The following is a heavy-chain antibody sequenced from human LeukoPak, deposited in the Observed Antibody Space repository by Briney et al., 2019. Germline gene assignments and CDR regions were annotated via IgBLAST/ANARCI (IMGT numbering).Heavy chain of an antibody. CDR3: ARDSDYSTGGGMDV. Sequence: ASVKVSFKASGYTFTSYGISWVRQAPGQGLEWMGWISAYNGNTNYAQKLQGRVTMTTDTSTSTAYMELRSLRSDDTAVYYCARDSDYSTGGGMDVWGQGTTVTVSS. J-gene: IGHJ6*02. D-gene: IGHD4-11*01. CDR2: ISAYNGNT. CDR1: GYTFTSYG. V-gene: IGHV1-18*01.